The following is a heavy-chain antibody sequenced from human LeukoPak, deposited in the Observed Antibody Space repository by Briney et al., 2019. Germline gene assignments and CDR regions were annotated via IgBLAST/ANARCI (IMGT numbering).Heavy chain of an antibody. CDR2: ISYDGSNK. CDR1: GFTFSSYA. CDR3: ARDGLLRWAPDRAVDY. J-gene: IGHJ4*02. D-gene: IGHD5-18*01. V-gene: IGHV3-30-3*01. Sequence: ALRLSCAASGFTFSSYAMSWVRQAPGKGLEWVAVISYDGSNKYYADSVKGRFTISRDNSKNTLYLQMNSLRAEDTAVYYCARDGLLRWAPDRAVDYWGQGTLVTVSS.